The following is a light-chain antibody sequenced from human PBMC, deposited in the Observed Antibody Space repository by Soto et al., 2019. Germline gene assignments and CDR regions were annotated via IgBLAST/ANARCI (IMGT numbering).Light chain of an antibody. CDR2: DVT. CDR3: SSFTSSITYV. V-gene: IGLV2-14*01. Sequence: QSVLTQPASVSGSPGQSITISCTGTSSDVGGHNAVSWYRQDPGKAPKLVIYDVTNRPSGVSNRFSGSKSGNTASLTISGLQTDDEADYYCSSFTSSITYVFGTGTKLTVL. CDR1: SSDVGGHNA. J-gene: IGLJ1*01.